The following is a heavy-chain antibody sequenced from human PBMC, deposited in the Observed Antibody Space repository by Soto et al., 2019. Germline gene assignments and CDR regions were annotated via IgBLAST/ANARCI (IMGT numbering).Heavy chain of an antibody. D-gene: IGHD6-13*01. J-gene: IGHJ6*02. CDR1: GFTFSSYA. CDR3: AAEGSSSWYFGSEYYYGMDV. Sequence: GGSPRLSCAASGFTFSSYAMHWVRQAPGKGLEWVAVISYDGSNKYYADSVKGRFTISRDNSKNTLYLQMNSLRAEDTAVYYCAAEGSSSWYFGSEYYYGMDVWGQGTTVTVSS. CDR2: ISYDGSNK. V-gene: IGHV3-30-3*01.